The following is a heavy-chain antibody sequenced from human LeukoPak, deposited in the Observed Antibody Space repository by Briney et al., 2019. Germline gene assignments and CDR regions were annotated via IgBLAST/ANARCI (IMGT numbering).Heavy chain of an antibody. CDR1: GDTFSSYA. J-gene: IGHJ6*03. D-gene: IGHD4-11*01. CDR3: ARDPEPFTVTTDYYYYMDV. CDR2: INPNSGGT. V-gene: IGHV1-2*02. Sequence: ASVKVSCKASGDTFSSYAISWVRQAPGQGLEWMGGINPNSGGTNYAQKFQGRVTMTRDTSISTAYMELSRLRSGDTAVYYCARDPEPFTVTTDYYYYMDVWGKGTTVTVSS.